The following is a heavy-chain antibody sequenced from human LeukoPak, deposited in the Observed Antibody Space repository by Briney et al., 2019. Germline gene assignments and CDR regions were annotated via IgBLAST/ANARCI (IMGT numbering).Heavy chain of an antibody. CDR2: VSGSGGST. Sequence: QAGGSLRLSCAASGFTFSSYAMSWVRQAPGKGLEWVSAVSGSGGSTYYADSVKGRFTISRDNSKNTLYLQMNSLRAEDTAVYYCAKVLPPWITEMYYDFWSGYSDYWGQGTLVTVSS. V-gene: IGHV3-23*01. D-gene: IGHD3-3*01. CDR1: GFTFSSYA. CDR3: AKVLPPWITEMYYDFWSGYSDY. J-gene: IGHJ4*02.